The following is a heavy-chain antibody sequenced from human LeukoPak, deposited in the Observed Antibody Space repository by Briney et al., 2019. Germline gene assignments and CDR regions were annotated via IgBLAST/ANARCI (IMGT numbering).Heavy chain of an antibody. Sequence: SETLSLTCTVSGGSISSSNYYWGWIRQPPGKGLEWIGSIYYGGSTYYNPSLKSRVTISVDTSKNQFSLKLSSVTAADTAVYYCARLWYSSGWLDYWGQGTVVTVSS. CDR2: IYYGGST. CDR3: ARLWYSSGWLDY. J-gene: IGHJ4*02. CDR1: GGSISSSNYY. D-gene: IGHD6-19*01. V-gene: IGHV4-39*01.